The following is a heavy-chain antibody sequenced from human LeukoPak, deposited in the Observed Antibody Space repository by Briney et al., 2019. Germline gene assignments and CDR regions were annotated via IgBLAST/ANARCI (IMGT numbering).Heavy chain of an antibody. Sequence: SETLSLTCAVSGYTITSGHYWGWIRQAPGKALEWIGNIYHSGTTYYSPSLQSPVTISLDTSKNEFSLKLSSVTAADTAVYYCARGLRDRSGFYPCYYDLWGQGTLVVVSS. CDR2: IYHSGTT. CDR3: ARGLRDRSGFYPCYYDL. CDR1: GYTITSGHY. V-gene: IGHV4-38-2*01. J-gene: IGHJ4*02. D-gene: IGHD3-22*01.